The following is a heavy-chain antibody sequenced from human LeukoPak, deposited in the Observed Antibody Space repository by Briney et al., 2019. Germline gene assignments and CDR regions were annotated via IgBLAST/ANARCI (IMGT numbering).Heavy chain of an antibody. CDR1: RFTLSTYW. CDR3: ARGEQDMATMSIDY. J-gene: IGHJ4*02. D-gene: IGHD5-24*01. CDR2: IKQDGSQE. V-gene: IGHV3-7*01. Sequence: GGSLRLSCAASRFTLSTYWMSWVRQAPGKGLEWVAHIKQDGSQEYYVDSVKGRFTISRDNAKNSLHLQMHSLSAEDTAVYYCARGEQDMATMSIDYWGQGALVTVSS.